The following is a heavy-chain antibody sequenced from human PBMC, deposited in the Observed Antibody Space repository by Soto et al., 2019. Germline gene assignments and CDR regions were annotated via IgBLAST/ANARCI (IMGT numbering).Heavy chain of an antibody. CDR1: GGSFSGYY. D-gene: IGHD6-13*01. V-gene: IGHV4-34*01. Sequence: PSGTLYLTSAVYGGSFSGYYWSWIRQPPGKGLEWIGEINHSGSTNYNPSLKSRVTISVDTSKNQFSLKLSSVTAADTAVYYCARGEAAAGTGFEYWGQGTLVTVSS. CDR2: INHSGST. J-gene: IGHJ4*02. CDR3: ARGEAAAGTGFEY.